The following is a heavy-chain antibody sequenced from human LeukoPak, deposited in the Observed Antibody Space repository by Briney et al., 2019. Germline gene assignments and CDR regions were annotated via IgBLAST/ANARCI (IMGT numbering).Heavy chain of an antibody. Sequence: SETLSLTCAVSGGSISSGGYSWSWIRQPPGKGLEWIGYIYHSGSTYYNPSLKSRVTISVDRSKNQFSLKLSSVTAADTAVYYCVRDSRYGSGWFEDGLDFWGQGTTVTVSS. D-gene: IGHD6-13*01. V-gene: IGHV4-30-2*01. CDR3: VRDSRYGSGWFEDGLDF. J-gene: IGHJ6*02. CDR2: IYHSGST. CDR1: GGSISSGGYS.